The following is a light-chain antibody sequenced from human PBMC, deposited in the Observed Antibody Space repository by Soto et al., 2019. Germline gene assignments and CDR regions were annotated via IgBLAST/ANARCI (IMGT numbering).Light chain of an antibody. CDR3: QQSYTTPRT. CDR2: AAS. V-gene: IGKV1-39*01. Sequence: DIQITQSPSSLSSSISESVTITCRASQTIIGYLNWYQQKPGKAPRLLINAASNLQSGVPSRFRGSGSETDFTLTITSLQPEDFATYYCQQSYTTPRTFGQGTKVDIK. J-gene: IGKJ1*01. CDR1: QTIIGY.